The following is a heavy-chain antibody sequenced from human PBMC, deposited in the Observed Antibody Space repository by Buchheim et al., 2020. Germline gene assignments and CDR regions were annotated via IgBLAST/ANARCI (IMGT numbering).Heavy chain of an antibody. CDR2: IKSKTDGGTT. D-gene: IGHD4-11*01. Sequence: EVQLVESGGGLVKPGGSLRLSCAASGFTFSNAWMSWVRQAPGKGLEWVGCIKSKTDGGTTDYAAPVKGRFTISRDDSKNTLYLQMNSLKTEDTAVYYCTTDPTVTPDYYYYYYMDVWGKGTT. CDR3: TTDPTVTPDYYYYYYMDV. J-gene: IGHJ6*03. CDR1: GFTFSNAW. V-gene: IGHV3-15*01.